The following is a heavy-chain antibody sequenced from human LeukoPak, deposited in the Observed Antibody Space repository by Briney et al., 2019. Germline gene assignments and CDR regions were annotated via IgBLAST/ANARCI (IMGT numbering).Heavy chain of an antibody. CDR2: ISGSGDST. V-gene: IGHV3-23*01. Sequence: PGGSLRLSCAASGFTFSNYGMSWVRQAPGKGLEWVSSISGSGDSTYYADSVKGRFTISRDNSKNTLYLEMNSLRAEDTAVYYCAKAHVGSMDVWGKGTTVTVSS. J-gene: IGHJ6*03. CDR3: AKAHVGSMDV. CDR1: GFTFSNYG. D-gene: IGHD1-26*01.